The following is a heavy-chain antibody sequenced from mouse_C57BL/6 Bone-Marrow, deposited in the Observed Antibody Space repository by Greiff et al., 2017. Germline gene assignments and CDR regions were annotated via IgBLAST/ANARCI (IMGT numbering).Heavy chain of an antibody. Sequence: VQLQQSGPELVKPGASVKISCKASGYAFSSSWMNWVQQMPGKGLEWIGRIYPGDGDTNYNGKFKGKATLTADKSSSTTYMQLSSLTSEDSAVYFCARGGTTVVARYFDVWGTGTTVTVSS. CDR1: GYAFSSSW. D-gene: IGHD1-1*01. CDR2: IYPGDGDT. J-gene: IGHJ1*03. V-gene: IGHV1-82*01. CDR3: ARGGTTVVARYFDV.